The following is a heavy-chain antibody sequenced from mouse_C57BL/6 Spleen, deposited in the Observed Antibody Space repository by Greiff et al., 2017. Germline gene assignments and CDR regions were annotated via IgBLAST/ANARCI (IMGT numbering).Heavy chain of an antibody. D-gene: IGHD4-1*01. V-gene: IGHV1-4*01. CDR3: ASNWDEGFAY. Sequence: QVQLQQSGAELARPGASVKMSCKASGYTFTSYTMHWVKQRPGQGLEWIGYINPSSGYTKYNQKFKDKATLTADKSSSTAYMQLSSLTSEDSAVYYCASNWDEGFAYWGQGTLVTVSA. J-gene: IGHJ3*01. CDR2: INPSSGYT. CDR1: GYTFTSYT.